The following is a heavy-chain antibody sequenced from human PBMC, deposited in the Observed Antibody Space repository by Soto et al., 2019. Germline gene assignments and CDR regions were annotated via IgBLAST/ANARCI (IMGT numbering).Heavy chain of an antibody. CDR1: GGSFSGYY. CDR2: INHSGST. CDR3: VRIAAAGTPYYYYGMDV. V-gene: IGHV4-34*01. D-gene: IGHD6-13*01. Sequence: SETLSLTCAVYGGSFSGYYWSWIRQPPGKGLEWIGEINHSGSTNYNPSLKSRVTISVDTSKNQFSLKLGSVTAADTAVYYCVRIAAAGTPYYYYGMDVWGQGTTVTVSS. J-gene: IGHJ6*02.